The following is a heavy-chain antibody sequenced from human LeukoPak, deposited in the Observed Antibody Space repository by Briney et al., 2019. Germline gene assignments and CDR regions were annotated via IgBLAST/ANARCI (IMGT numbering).Heavy chain of an antibody. Sequence: GGSLRLSCAASGFTFSSYSMNWVRQAPGKGLEWVSSISSSSSYIYYADSVKGRFTISRDNAKNSLYLQMNSLRAEDTAVYYCARRNTGGATSVDYWGQGTLVTVSS. J-gene: IGHJ4*02. V-gene: IGHV3-21*01. CDR3: ARRNTGGATSVDY. CDR2: ISSSSSYI. CDR1: GFTFSSYS. D-gene: IGHD1-26*01.